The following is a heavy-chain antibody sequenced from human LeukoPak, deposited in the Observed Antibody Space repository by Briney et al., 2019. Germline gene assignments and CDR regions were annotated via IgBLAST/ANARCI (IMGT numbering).Heavy chain of an antibody. CDR3: ACGIAVAPYYFDY. D-gene: IGHD6-19*01. J-gene: IGHJ4*02. CDR1: RYTFTGYY. CDR2: INPNSGGT. V-gene: IGHV1-2*04. Sequence: GASVKVSCKASRYTFTGYYMHWVRQAPGQGLEWMGWINPNSGGTNYAQKFQGWVTMTRDTSISTAYMELSRLRSDDTAVYYCACGIAVAPYYFDYWGQGTLVTVSS.